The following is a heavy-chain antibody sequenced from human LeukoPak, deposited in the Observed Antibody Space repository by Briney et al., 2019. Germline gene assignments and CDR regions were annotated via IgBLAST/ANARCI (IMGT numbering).Heavy chain of an antibody. V-gene: IGHV1-2*06. Sequence: ASVKVSCKASGYTFTGYYLHWVRQAPGQGLEWMGRINPNSGGTNYAQKFQGRDTMTRDTSISTAYMELSRLRSDDTAVYYCARTFSSSSDYWGQGTLVTVSS. CDR3: ARTFSSSSDY. CDR2: INPNSGGT. D-gene: IGHD6-6*01. CDR1: GYTFTGYY. J-gene: IGHJ4*02.